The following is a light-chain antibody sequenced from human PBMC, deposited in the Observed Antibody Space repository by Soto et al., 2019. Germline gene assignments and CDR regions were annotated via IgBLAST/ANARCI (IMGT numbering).Light chain of an antibody. CDR1: QNIFNY. CDR3: QKYEGLPLT. J-gene: IGKJ4*01. V-gene: IGKV1-33*01. Sequence: DVQLTQSPSTLSASVGERVAITCQATQNIFNYLNWFQQRPGKAPQLLISDASHLEPGVPSRCSGHRSGTDFTLIISALQPEDFATYVCQKYEGLPLTFGGGTRVEV. CDR2: DAS.